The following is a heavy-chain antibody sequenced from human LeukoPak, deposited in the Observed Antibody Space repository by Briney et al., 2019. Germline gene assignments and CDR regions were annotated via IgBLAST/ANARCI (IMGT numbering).Heavy chain of an antibody. D-gene: IGHD3-3*01. V-gene: IGHV3-23*01. Sequence: GGSLRLSCAASGFTFSSYAMSWVRQAPGKGLEWVSAISGSGGSTYYADSVKGRFTISRDNSKNTLYLQMNSLRAEDTAVYYCAKDGSITIFGVVISPIDYWGQGTLVTVSS. CDR1: GFTFSSYA. CDR3: AKDGSITIFGVVISPIDY. J-gene: IGHJ4*02. CDR2: ISGSGGST.